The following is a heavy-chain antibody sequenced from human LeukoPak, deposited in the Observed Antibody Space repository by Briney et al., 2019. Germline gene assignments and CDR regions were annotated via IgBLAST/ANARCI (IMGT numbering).Heavy chain of an antibody. Sequence: GGSLRLSCAASGFTVSSNYMSWVRQAPGKGLEWVSVIYSGGSTYYADSVKGRFTISRDNSKNTLYLQMNSLRAEDTAVYYCARDCSGGSCYGRGGDYWGQGTLVTVSS. J-gene: IGHJ4*02. CDR1: GFTVSSNY. V-gene: IGHV3-66*01. CDR3: ARDCSGGSCYGRGGDY. CDR2: IYSGGST. D-gene: IGHD2-15*01.